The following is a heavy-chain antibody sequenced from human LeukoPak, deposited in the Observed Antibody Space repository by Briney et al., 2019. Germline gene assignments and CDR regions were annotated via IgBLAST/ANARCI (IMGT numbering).Heavy chain of an antibody. D-gene: IGHD6-13*01. CDR2: IKQDGSEK. J-gene: IGHJ4*02. Sequence: PGGSLRLSCAASGFTFSSYWMSWVRQAPGKGLEWVANIKQDGSEKYYVDSVKGRFTISRDNAKNSLYLQMNSLRAEDTALYYCAKAGYSSSWYIFYFDYWGQGTLVTVSS. CDR1: GFTFSSYW. V-gene: IGHV3-7*03. CDR3: AKAGYSSSWYIFYFDY.